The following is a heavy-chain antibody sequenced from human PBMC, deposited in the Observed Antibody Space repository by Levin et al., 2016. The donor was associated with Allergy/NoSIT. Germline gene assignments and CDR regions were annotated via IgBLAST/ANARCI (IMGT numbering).Heavy chain of an antibody. V-gene: IGHV4-59*01. CDR3: ARGLFDYAYANAFDI. J-gene: IGHJ3*02. Sequence: WIRQPPGKGLEWIGYINYLGSTNYNPSLKRRVTISADTSKNEFSLKVTSVTAADTAVYYCARGLFDYAYANAFDIWGQGTMVTVSS. D-gene: IGHD3-16*01. CDR2: INYLGST.